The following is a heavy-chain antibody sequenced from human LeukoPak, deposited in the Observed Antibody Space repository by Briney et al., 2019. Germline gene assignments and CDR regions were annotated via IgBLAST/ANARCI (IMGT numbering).Heavy chain of an antibody. CDR2: ISSSSSYI. V-gene: IGHV3-21*01. Sequence: GGSLRLSCAASGFTFSSYWMNWVRQAPGKGLEWVSSISSSSSYIYYADSVKGRFTISRDNAKNSLYLQMNSLRAEDTAVYYCARDTRSSIAARPVDWGQGTLVTVSS. D-gene: IGHD6-6*01. J-gene: IGHJ4*02. CDR1: GFTFSSYW. CDR3: ARDTRSSIAARPVD.